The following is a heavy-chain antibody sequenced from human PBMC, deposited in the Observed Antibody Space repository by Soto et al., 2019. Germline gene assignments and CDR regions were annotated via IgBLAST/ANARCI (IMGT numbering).Heavy chain of an antibody. CDR2: INHSGST. CDR1: GGSFSGYY. V-gene: IGHV4-34*01. CDR3: AREWKQVASARMFRYFDY. J-gene: IGHJ4*02. Sequence: PSETLSLTCAVYGGSFSGYYWSWIRQPPGKGLEWIGEINHSGSTNYNPSLKSRVTISVDTSKNQFSLKLSSVTAADTAVYYCAREWKQVASARMFRYFDYWGQGTLVTVSS. D-gene: IGHD6-6*01.